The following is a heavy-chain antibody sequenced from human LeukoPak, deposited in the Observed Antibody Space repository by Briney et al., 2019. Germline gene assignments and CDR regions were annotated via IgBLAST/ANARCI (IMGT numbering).Heavy chain of an antibody. CDR2: IYYSGNT. V-gene: IGHV4-30-2*01. CDR3: ARSYGSGSPDI. D-gene: IGHD3-10*01. CDR1: GGPISSGGYY. Sequence: PSQTLSLTCTVSGGPISSGGYYWSWIRQPPGKGLEWIGYIYYSGNTYYNPSLKSRLTISVDWSKNQFSLKLSSVTAADTALYYCARSYGSGSPDIWGQGTMITVSS. J-gene: IGHJ3*02.